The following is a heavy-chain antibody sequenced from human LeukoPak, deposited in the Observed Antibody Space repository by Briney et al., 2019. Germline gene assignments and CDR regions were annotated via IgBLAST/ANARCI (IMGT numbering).Heavy chain of an antibody. D-gene: IGHD2-2*02. V-gene: IGHV1-69*05. J-gene: IGHJ5*02. CDR2: IIPIFGTA. CDR3: ARGGYCSSTSCYTWATQPFDX. Sequence: SXXIXXXRXXPGQGLEWMGGIIPIFGTANYAQKFQGRVTITTDESTSTAYMELSSLRSEDTAVYYCARGGYCSSTSCYTWATQPFDXWGQXTL. CDR1: SXX.